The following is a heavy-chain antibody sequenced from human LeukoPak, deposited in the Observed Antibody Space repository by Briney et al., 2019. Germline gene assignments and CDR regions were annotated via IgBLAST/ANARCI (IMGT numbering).Heavy chain of an antibody. V-gene: IGHV3-30*18. D-gene: IGHD3-22*01. Sequence: PGGSLRLSCAASGFTFSNYGVHWVRQAPGKGLEWVTIISYDGSNKYYADSVKGRFTISRDNSKKTLYLQMNSLRPEDTAVYYCAKDFSVYYYDSRVLDYWGQGTLVTVSS. CDR1: GFTFSNYG. CDR2: ISYDGSNK. J-gene: IGHJ4*02. CDR3: AKDFSVYYYDSRVLDY.